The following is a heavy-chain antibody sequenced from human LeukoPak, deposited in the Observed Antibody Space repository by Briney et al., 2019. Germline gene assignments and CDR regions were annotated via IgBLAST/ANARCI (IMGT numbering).Heavy chain of an antibody. Sequence: QPGGSLRLSCAASGFTFTTYPMTWVRQAPGKGLQWVSTISASGDSTYYADSVKGRFTISRDSSKNTLYLQMNSLRAEDSAVYYCAKYMSGSNHNFDNWGQGTLVTVSA. CDR1: GFTFTTYP. D-gene: IGHD1-26*01. CDR2: ISASGDST. V-gene: IGHV3-23*01. J-gene: IGHJ4*02. CDR3: AKYMSGSNHNFDN.